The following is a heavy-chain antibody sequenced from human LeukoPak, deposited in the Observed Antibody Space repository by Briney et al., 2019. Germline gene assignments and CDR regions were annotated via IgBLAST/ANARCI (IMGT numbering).Heavy chain of an antibody. CDR1: GFTFSSYS. Sequence: GGSLRLSCAASGFTFSSYSTNWVRQAPGKGLEWVSSISSSSSYIYYADSVKGRFTISRDNAKNSLYLQMNSLRAEDTAVYYCARPKMVRGVSFWSGDDAFDIWGQGTMVTVSS. V-gene: IGHV3-21*01. J-gene: IGHJ3*02. CDR3: ARPKMVRGVSFWSGDDAFDI. D-gene: IGHD3-10*01. CDR2: ISSSSSYI.